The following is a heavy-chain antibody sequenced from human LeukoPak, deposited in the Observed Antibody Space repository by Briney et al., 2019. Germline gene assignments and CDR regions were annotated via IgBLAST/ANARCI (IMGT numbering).Heavy chain of an antibody. V-gene: IGHV3-30-3*01. J-gene: IGHJ4*02. CDR1: GFTFSSYA. D-gene: IGHD6-19*01. CDR3: ARDVPGQGWYYFDY. CDR2: ISYDGSNK. Sequence: PGGSLRLSCAASGFTFSSYAMHCVRQAPGKGLEWVAVISYDGSNKYYADSVKGRFTISRDNSKNTLYLQMNSLRAEDTAVYYCARDVPGQGWYYFDYWGQGTLVTVSS.